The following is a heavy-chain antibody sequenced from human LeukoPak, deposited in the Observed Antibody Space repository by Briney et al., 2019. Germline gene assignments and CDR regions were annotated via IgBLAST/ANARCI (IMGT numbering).Heavy chain of an antibody. CDR3: ARDFGYYYDSSGYLRPYWYFDL. J-gene: IGHJ2*01. CDR2: IYTSGST. CDR1: GGSISSGSYY. D-gene: IGHD3-22*01. V-gene: IGHV4-61*02. Sequence: SQTLSLTCTVSGGSISSGSYYWSWIRQPAGKGLEWIGRIYTSGSTNYNPSLKSRVTISVDTSKNQFSLKLSSVTAADTSVYYCARDFGYYYDSSGYLRPYWYFDLWGRGTLVTVSS.